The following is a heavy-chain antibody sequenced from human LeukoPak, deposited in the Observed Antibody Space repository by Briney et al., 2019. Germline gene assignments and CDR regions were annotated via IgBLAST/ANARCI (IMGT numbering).Heavy chain of an antibody. J-gene: IGHJ6*03. CDR3: AKGGGYEAQYYYYYLDV. Sequence: GGSLRLSCAASGFTFSSYGMSWVRQAPGKGLQWVSSISDDGYGTYYADSVRGRLTISRDNSKNTLYLQMKSLRAEDTAVYYCAKGGGYEAQYYYYYLDVWGKGTTVTISS. CDR1: GFTFSSYG. V-gene: IGHV3-23*01. D-gene: IGHD5-12*01. CDR2: ISDDGYGT.